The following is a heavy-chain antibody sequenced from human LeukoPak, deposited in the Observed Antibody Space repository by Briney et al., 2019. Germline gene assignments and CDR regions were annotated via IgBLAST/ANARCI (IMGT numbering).Heavy chain of an antibody. J-gene: IGHJ4*02. CDR3: ARRQRRGYSYGYPYDY. CDR1: GGSFSGYY. V-gene: IGHV4-34*01. Sequence: SETLSLTCAVYGGSFSGYYWSWIRQPPGKGLEWIGETNHSGSTNYNPSLKSRVTISVDTSKNQFSLKLSSVTAADTAVYYCARRQRRGYSYGYPYDYWGQGTLVTVSS. D-gene: IGHD5-18*01. CDR2: TNHSGST.